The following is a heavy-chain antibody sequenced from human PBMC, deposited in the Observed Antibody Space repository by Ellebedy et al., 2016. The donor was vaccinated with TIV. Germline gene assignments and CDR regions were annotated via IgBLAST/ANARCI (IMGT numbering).Heavy chain of an antibody. Sequence: GESLKISCATSGFNFNNYAMAWVRQAPGKGLEWVSTIGGGDDLFYADSVKGRFTISRDNSRSAVFLHMSSLRVEDTAVYYCVKDHISFNRVYDAFDLWGQGTWVTVSS. J-gene: IGHJ3*01. D-gene: IGHD1-14*01. CDR1: GFNFNNYA. CDR3: VKDHISFNRVYDAFDL. V-gene: IGHV3-23*01. CDR2: IGGGDDL.